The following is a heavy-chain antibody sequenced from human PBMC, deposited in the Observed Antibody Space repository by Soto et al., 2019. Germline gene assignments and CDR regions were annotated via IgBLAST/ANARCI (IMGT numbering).Heavy chain of an antibody. D-gene: IGHD1-26*01. J-gene: IGHJ4*02. Sequence: QVQLVQSAPELTKPGASVKVSCRVSGHISGHYGISWVRLRAGQGLEWMGWISAHRGHTNYAHKFRGRVTMTTDPSTATASMELTHLLSDDTAVYFCARDGDQWDQRFCDNWGQGTLVTVSS. CDR2: ISAHRGHT. CDR1: GHISGHYG. CDR3: ARDGDQWDQRFCDN. V-gene: IGHV1-18*01.